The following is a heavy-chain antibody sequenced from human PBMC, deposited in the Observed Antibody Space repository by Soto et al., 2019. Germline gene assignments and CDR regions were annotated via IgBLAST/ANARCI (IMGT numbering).Heavy chain of an antibody. CDR3: ARGGSLGYCSGGSCYDDY. Sequence: QVQLQQWSAGLLKPSETLSLTCAVYGGSFSGYYWSWIRQPPGKGLEWIGEINHSGSTNYNPSLKSRVTISVDTSKNQFSLKLSSVTAADTAVYYCARGGSLGYCSGGSCYDDYSGQGTLVTVSS. J-gene: IGHJ4*02. CDR2: INHSGST. CDR1: GGSFSGYY. V-gene: IGHV4-34*01. D-gene: IGHD2-15*01.